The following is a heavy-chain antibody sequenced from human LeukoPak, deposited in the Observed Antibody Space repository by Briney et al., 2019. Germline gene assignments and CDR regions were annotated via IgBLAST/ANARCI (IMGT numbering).Heavy chain of an antibody. CDR3: ARELVYSYGEDYYGMDV. V-gene: IGHV4-39*07. Sequence: SETLSLACTVSGGSISSSSYYWGWIRQPPGKGLEWIGSIYYSGSTYYNPSLKSRVTISVDTSKNQFSLKLSSVTAADTAVYYCARELVYSYGEDYYGMDVWGQGTTVTVSS. CDR1: GGSISSSSYY. CDR2: IYYSGST. D-gene: IGHD5-18*01. J-gene: IGHJ6*02.